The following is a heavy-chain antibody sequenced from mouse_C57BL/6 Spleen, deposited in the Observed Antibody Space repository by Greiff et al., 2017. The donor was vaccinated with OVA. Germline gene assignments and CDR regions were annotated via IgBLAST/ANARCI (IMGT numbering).Heavy chain of an antibody. CDR3: ATGGYYGSSFAY. CDR1: GYTFTDYY. J-gene: IGHJ3*01. CDR2: INPNNGGT. D-gene: IGHD1-1*01. V-gene: IGHV1-26*01. Sequence: VQLQQSGPELVKPGASVKISCKASGYTFTDYYMNWVKQSHGKSLEWIGDINPNNGGTSYNQKFKGKATLTVDKSSSTAYMELRSLTSEDSAVYYCATGGYYGSSFAYWGQGTLVTVSA.